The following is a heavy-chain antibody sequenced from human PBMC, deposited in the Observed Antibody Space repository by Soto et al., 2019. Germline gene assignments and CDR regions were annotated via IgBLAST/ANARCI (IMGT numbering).Heavy chain of an antibody. CDR2: INWNSGSI. Sequence: EVQLVESGGGLVQPGRSLRLSCAASGFTFDDYAMHWVRQVPGKGLEWVSGINWNSGSIGYGDSVKGRFAISRDHAKNSLHPQLNSLRAEDTAFYYCVKDESINWYSGHFRHWGQGTLVTVSS. D-gene: IGHD6-13*01. J-gene: IGHJ1*01. CDR3: VKDESINWYSGHFRH. V-gene: IGHV3-9*01. CDR1: GFTFDDYA.